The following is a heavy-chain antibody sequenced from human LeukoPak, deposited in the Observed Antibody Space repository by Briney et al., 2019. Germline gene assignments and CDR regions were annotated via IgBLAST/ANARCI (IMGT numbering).Heavy chain of an antibody. CDR1: GYSFTSYW. Sequence: GESLKISCKGSGYSFTSYWITWVRQMPGKGLEWMGRIDPSDSYTNYSPSFQGHVTISADKSISTAYLQWSSLKASDTAMYYCARRTRNWFDPWGQGTLVTVSS. V-gene: IGHV5-10-1*01. CDR2: IDPSDSYT. J-gene: IGHJ5*02. CDR3: ARRTRNWFDP. D-gene: IGHD2-2*01.